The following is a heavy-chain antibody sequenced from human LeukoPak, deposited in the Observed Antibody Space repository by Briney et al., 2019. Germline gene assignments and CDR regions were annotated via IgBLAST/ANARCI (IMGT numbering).Heavy chain of an antibody. V-gene: IGHV3-7*01. D-gene: IGHD6-19*01. Sequence: GGSLRLSCAASGFTFSSYWMSWVRQAPGKGLEWVANIKQDGSEEYYVDSVKGRFTISRDNAKNSLYQQMNSLRAEDTAVYYCARTEYSSGWSDFDYWGQGTLVTVSS. CDR1: GFTFSSYW. CDR2: IKQDGSEE. CDR3: ARTEYSSGWSDFDY. J-gene: IGHJ4*02.